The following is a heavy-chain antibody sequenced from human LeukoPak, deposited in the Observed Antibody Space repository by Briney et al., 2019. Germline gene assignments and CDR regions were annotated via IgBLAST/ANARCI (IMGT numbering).Heavy chain of an antibody. D-gene: IGHD5-12*01. CDR2: IRYDGSNK. V-gene: IGHV3-30*02. CDR1: GFTFSSYG. Sequence: GGSLRLSCAASGFTFSSYGMHWVRQAPGKGLEWVAFIRYDGSNKYYADSVKGRFTISRDNSKNTLYLQMNSLRAEDTAVYYCAKGPSRLTGPRYYFDYWGQGTLVTVSS. CDR3: AKGPSRLTGPRYYFDY. J-gene: IGHJ4*02.